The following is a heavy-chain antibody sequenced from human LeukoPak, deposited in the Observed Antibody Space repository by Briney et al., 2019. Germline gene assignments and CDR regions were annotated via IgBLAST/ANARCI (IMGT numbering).Heavy chain of an antibody. J-gene: IGHJ6*03. CDR2: VYNSGST. CDR1: GGSISGYY. V-gene: IGHV4-59*01. Sequence: PSETLSLTCTVSGGSISGYYWTWIRHPPGKGLEWIGYVYNSGSTNYNPSLKSRVTISVDKSKNQFSLKLTSVTAADTAVYYCARGNFDWLPNYYYYMDVWGKGTTVTISS. CDR3: ARGNFDWLPNYYYYMDV. D-gene: IGHD3-9*01.